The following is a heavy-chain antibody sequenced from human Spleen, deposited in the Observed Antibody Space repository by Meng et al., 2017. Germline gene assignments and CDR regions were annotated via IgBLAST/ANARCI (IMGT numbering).Heavy chain of an antibody. V-gene: IGHV4-34*01. Sequence: SETLSLTCVVSGGSFSDYYWSWIRQPPGKGLEWIGEINHSGSTNYNPSLESRATISVDTSQNNLSLKLSSVTAADTAVYYCAISYSSSWYPTFDYWGQGTLVTVSS. J-gene: IGHJ4*02. CDR3: AISYSSSWYPTFDY. D-gene: IGHD6-13*01. CDR1: GGSFSDYY. CDR2: INHSGST.